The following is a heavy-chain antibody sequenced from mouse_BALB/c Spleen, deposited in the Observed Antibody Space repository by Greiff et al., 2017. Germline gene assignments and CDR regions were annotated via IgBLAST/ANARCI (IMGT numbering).Heavy chain of an antibody. Sequence: EVQVVESGGGLVKPGGSLKLSCAASGFTFSSYTMSWVRQTPEKRLEWVATISSGGSYTYYPDSVKGRFTISRDNAKNTLYLQMSSLKSEDTAMYYCTRGNYSYWYFDVWGAGTTVTVSS. V-gene: IGHV5-6-4*01. CDR2: ISSGGSYT. J-gene: IGHJ1*01. CDR1: GFTFSSYT. D-gene: IGHD1-1*01. CDR3: TRGNYSYWYFDV.